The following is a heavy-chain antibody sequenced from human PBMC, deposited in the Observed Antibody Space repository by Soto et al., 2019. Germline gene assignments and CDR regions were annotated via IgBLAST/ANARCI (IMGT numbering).Heavy chain of an antibody. D-gene: IGHD6-13*01. CDR3: ARASSIAAAGTYYYYGMDV. Sequence: ASVKGSCKASGYTLTSYGISWVRQAPGQGLEWMGWISAYNGNTNYAQKLQGRVTMTTDTSTSTAYMELRSLRSDDTAVYYCARASSIAAAGTYYYYGMDVWGQGTTVTVSS. CDR2: ISAYNGNT. V-gene: IGHV1-18*01. J-gene: IGHJ6*02. CDR1: GYTLTSYG.